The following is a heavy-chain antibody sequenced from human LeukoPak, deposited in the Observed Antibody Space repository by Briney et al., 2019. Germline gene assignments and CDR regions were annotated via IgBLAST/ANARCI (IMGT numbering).Heavy chain of an antibody. Sequence: PSETLSLTCTVSGGSISSYYWNWIRQPAGKGLEWIGRIYTSGSTNYNPSLKSRVTMSVDTSKNQFSLKLSSVTAADTAVYYCARDLDCSSTSCSDYWGQGTLVTVSS. V-gene: IGHV4-4*07. J-gene: IGHJ4*02. CDR3: ARDLDCSSTSCSDY. CDR2: IYTSGST. D-gene: IGHD2-2*01. CDR1: GGSISSYY.